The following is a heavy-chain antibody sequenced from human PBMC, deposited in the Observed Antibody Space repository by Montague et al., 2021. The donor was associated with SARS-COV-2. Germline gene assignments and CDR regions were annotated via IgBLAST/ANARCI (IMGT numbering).Heavy chain of an antibody. Sequence: SETLSLTCTVSGGSINSSSYYWGWIRQSPGKGLTWIGSLYYSGSTYHTPSLKSRVTMSVYTSKNQFSLKLSSVTAADTAVYYCARRDLSWRRWGYYDYWGQGTLVTVSS. CDR1: GGSINSSSYY. CDR2: LYYSGST. J-gene: IGHJ4*02. CDR3: ARRDLSWRRWGYYDY. V-gene: IGHV4-39*01. D-gene: IGHD5-12*01.